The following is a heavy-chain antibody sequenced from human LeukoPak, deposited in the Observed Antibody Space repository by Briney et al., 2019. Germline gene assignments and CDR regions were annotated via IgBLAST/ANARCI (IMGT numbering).Heavy chain of an antibody. V-gene: IGHV4-59*01. J-gene: IGHJ5*02. CDR1: GVSISSYY. Sequence: PSETLSLTCSVSGVSISSYYWSWIRQPPGKGLEWIGYIFYSGNTKYNPSFESRVAISGETSKNQVSLRLSSVTPADTAVYFCARVGPGYYDMLFDPWGQGTLVTVSS. CDR3: ARVGPGYYDMLFDP. CDR2: IFYSGNT. D-gene: IGHD3-22*01.